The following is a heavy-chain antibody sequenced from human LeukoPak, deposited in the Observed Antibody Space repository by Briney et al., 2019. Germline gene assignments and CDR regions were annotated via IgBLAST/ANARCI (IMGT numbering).Heavy chain of an antibody. J-gene: IGHJ4*02. CDR2: ISYDGSNK. V-gene: IGHV3-30*04. D-gene: IGHD3-3*01. Sequence: GGSLRLSCAASGFTFSSYAMHWVRQAPGKGLEWVAVISYDGSNKYYADSVKGRFTISRDNSKNTLYLQMNSLRAEDTAAYYCARDAKLRFLEWLLVYWGQGTLVTVSS. CDR3: ARDAKLRFLEWLLVY. CDR1: GFTFSSYA.